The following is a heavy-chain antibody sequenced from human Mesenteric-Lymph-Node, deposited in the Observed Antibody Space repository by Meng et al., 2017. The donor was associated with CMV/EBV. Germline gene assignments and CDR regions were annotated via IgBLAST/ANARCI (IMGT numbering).Heavy chain of an antibody. CDR3: AREGNWNDFDY. CDR1: GYTFTSYD. J-gene: IGHJ4*02. V-gene: IGHV1-18*04. D-gene: IGHD1-20*01. Sequence: SCKASGYTFTSYDISWVRQAPGQGLEWMGWISAYTGNTNYAQKLQGRVTMTTDTSTTTAYMELRSLRSDDTAVYYCAREGNWNDFDYWGQGTLVTVSS. CDR2: ISAYTGNT.